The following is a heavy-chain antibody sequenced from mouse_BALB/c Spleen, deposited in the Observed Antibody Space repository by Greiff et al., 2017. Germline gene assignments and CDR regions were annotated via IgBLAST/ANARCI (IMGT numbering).Heavy chain of an antibody. Sequence: QVHVKQPGAELVMPGASVKMSCKASGYTFTDYWMHWVKQRPGQGLEWIGAIDTSDSYTSYNQKFKGKATLTVDESSSTAYMQLSSLTSEDSAVYYCARGGMITLFDYWGQGTTLTVSS. CDR3: ARGGMITLFDY. CDR2: IDTSDSYT. D-gene: IGHD2-4*01. CDR1: GYTFTDYW. J-gene: IGHJ2*01. V-gene: IGHV1-69*01.